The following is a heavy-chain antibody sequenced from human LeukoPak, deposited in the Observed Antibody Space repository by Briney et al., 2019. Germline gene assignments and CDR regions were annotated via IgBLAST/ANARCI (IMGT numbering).Heavy chain of an antibody. D-gene: IGHD6-13*01. V-gene: IGHV4-59*08. CDR2: IYYSGNT. CDR3: ARLHFAAAEEFDP. J-gene: IGHJ5*02. Sequence: PSETLSLTCTVFGGSINGYYWSWIRQPPGKGLEWVGYIYYSGNTNYNPSLKSRVSISVDTSKNQFSLNLSSVTAADTAVYYCARLHFAAAEEFDPWGQGTLVTV. CDR1: GGSINGYY.